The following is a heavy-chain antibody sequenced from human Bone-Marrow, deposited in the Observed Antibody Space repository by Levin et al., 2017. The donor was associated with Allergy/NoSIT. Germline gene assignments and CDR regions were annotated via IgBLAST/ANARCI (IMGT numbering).Heavy chain of an antibody. D-gene: IGHD2-15*01. CDR2: ISSGSNTI. Sequence: GESLKISCAVSGFTFSDHSMNWVRQAPGKGLEWVSYISSGSNTIYYADSVKGRFTVSRDNAKNSLSLHMNSLRAEDTGVYYCAREEGDRDYYHFYMDVWGSGTTVTVFS. J-gene: IGHJ6*03. V-gene: IGHV3-48*01. CDR1: GFTFSDHS. CDR3: AREEGDRDYYHFYMDV.